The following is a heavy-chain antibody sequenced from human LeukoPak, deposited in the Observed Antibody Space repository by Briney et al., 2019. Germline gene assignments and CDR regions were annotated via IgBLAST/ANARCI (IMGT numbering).Heavy chain of an antibody. CDR2: ISYDGNNR. Sequence: GGSLRLSCAASRFTFSSYGMHWVRQAPGKGLEWVAVISYDGNNRYYADSVKGRFTISRYNSKNTLYLQMNSLRAEDTAVYYCARDRFMVRGVMVGTFDLWGQGTMVTVSS. J-gene: IGHJ3*01. V-gene: IGHV3-30*03. D-gene: IGHD3-10*01. CDR1: RFTFSSYG. CDR3: ARDRFMVRGVMVGTFDL.